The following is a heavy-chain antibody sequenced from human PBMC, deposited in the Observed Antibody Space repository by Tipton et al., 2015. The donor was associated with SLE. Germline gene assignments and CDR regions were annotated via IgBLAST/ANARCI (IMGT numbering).Heavy chain of an antibody. CDR3: TLQHGGWWFGY. CDR2: IRSKAYGGTT. Sequence: SLRLSCTASGFTFGDYAMSWVRQAPGKGLEWVGFIRSKAYGGTTEYAASVKGRFTISRDDSKSTLYLQMNSLKTEDTAVYYCTLQHGGWWFGYWGQGTLVTVSS. J-gene: IGHJ4*02. V-gene: IGHV3-49*04. D-gene: IGHD2-8*02. CDR1: GFTFGDYA.